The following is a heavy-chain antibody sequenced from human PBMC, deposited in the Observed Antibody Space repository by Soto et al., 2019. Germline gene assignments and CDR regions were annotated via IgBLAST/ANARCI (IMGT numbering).Heavy chain of an antibody. Sequence: QVQLQESGPGLVKPSETLSLTCTVSGGSISSYYWSWIRQPPGKGLEWIGYIYYSGSTNYNPSLKSRVTISVDTSKNQFSLKLSSVTAADTAVYYCARVRQGGQLAYFDYWGQGTLVTVSS. CDR2: IYYSGST. CDR1: GGSISSYY. J-gene: IGHJ4*02. D-gene: IGHD6-6*01. V-gene: IGHV4-59*01. CDR3: ARVRQGGQLAYFDY.